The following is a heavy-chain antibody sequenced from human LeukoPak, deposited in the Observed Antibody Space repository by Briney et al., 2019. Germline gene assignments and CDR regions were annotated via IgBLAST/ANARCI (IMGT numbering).Heavy chain of an antibody. CDR1: GFTFTTYG. CDR3: AKVGTGYYNAYFDY. V-gene: IGHV3-23*01. Sequence: PGGTLSLSCAASGFTFTTYGMSWVRQGPGKGLEWVSGISGSGGRTYYADSVKGRFTISRDNSKNTLYLQMNSLRAEDTAVYYCAKVGTGYYNAYFDYWGQGTLVTVSS. CDR2: ISGSGGRT. J-gene: IGHJ4*02. D-gene: IGHD3-9*01.